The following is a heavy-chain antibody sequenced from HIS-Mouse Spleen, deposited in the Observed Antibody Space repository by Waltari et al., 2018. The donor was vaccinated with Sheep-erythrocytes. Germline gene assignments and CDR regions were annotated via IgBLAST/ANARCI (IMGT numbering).Heavy chain of an antibody. CDR1: GFTFSSYS. CDR2: ISSSSSYI. J-gene: IGHJ3*02. V-gene: IGHV3-21*01. CDR3: ARDSTSDAFDI. Sequence: EVQLVESGGGLVKPGGSLRLSCAASGFTFSSYSMNWVRQAPGKGLEGFSSISSSSSYIYYADSVKGRFTISRDNAKNSLYLQMNSLRAEDTAVYYCARDSTSDAFDIWGQGTMVTVSS. D-gene: IGHD6-6*01.